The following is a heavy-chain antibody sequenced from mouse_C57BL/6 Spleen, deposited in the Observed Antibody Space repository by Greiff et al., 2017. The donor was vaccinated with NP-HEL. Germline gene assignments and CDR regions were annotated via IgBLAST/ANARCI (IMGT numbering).Heavy chain of an antibody. D-gene: IGHD2-4*01. Sequence: VQLQQSGPELVKPGASAKISCKASGYSFTSYYIHWVKQRPGQGLEWIGWIYPGSGNTKYNEKFKGKATLTADTSSSTAYMQLSSLTSEDSAVYYCARDYDYEGWYFDVWGTGTTVTVSS. CDR1: GYSFTSYY. J-gene: IGHJ1*03. CDR2: IYPGSGNT. CDR3: ARDYDYEGWYFDV. V-gene: IGHV1-66*01.